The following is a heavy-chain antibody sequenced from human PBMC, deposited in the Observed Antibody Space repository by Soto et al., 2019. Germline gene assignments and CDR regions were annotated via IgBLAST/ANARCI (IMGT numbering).Heavy chain of an antibody. D-gene: IGHD3-10*01. V-gene: IGHV4-38-2*02. J-gene: IGHJ4*02. CDR3: AKDVYGSGNYYIPY. CDR2: ISHSGTT. Sequence: PSETLSLTCAVAGYSITSGYHWGWIRQPPRKGLEWIGTISHSGTTYYNPSLKSRVTISIDTSKNQLSLKLTSVTAADTAVYYCAKDVYGSGNYYIPYWGQGTLVTVSS. CDR1: GYSITSGYH.